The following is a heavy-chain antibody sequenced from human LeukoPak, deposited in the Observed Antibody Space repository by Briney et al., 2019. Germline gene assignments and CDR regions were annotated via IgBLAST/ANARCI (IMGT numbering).Heavy chain of an antibody. CDR3: ARGKASGGYSGYGLDAFDI. CDR1: GFTFSNYG. Sequence: GGALRLSCAASGFTFSNYGFHWVRQAPGKGLEWVALIRDGGITTYYADSVKGRFIISRDDSKNTLYLQMNSLRAEDTAVYYCARGKASGGYSGYGLDAFDIWGQGTMVTVSS. V-gene: IGHV3-30*02. J-gene: IGHJ3*02. CDR2: IRDGGITT. D-gene: IGHD5-12*01.